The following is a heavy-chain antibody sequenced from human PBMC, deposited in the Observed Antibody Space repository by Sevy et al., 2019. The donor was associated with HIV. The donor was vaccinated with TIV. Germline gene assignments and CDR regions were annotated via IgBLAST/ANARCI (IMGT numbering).Heavy chain of an antibody. Sequence: ASVKVSCKVSGYSLTGLSMHWVRQAPGKGLEWMGSFDPEDGERIYAQKLEGRVTMTEDTSADTAYMELNSLRFEATAVYYCATTKDYYESSGCPFDYWGQRTLVTVSS. CDR2: FDPEDGER. D-gene: IGHD3-22*01. CDR3: ATTKDYYESSGCPFDY. V-gene: IGHV1-24*01. CDR1: GYSLTGLS. J-gene: IGHJ4*02.